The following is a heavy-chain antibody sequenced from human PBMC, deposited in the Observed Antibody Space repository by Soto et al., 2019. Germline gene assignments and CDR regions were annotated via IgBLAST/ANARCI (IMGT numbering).Heavy chain of an antibody. CDR1: XDSFSSNSAA. CDR3: ARTIAAAAVG. Sequence: SQTLSLTCAISXDSFSSNSAALNWIRQSPSRGLEWLGRTYYISKWYNDYAVSVKTRITINPDTSKNQFSLQLNSVTPDDTAVYYCARTIAAAAVGWGQGTLVTVSS. V-gene: IGHV6-1*01. CDR2: TYYISKWYN. J-gene: IGHJ4*02. D-gene: IGHD6-13*01.